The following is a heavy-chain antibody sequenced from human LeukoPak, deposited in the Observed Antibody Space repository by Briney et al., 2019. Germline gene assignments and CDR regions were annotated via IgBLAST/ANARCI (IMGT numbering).Heavy chain of an antibody. D-gene: IGHD6-6*01. CDR1: GFTFSGSA. CDR3: TNWGSSNYYYYMDV. J-gene: IGHJ6*03. CDR2: IRSRANNYAT. Sequence: GSLRLSCAASGFTFSGSAMHWVRQASGKGLEWVGRIRSRANNYATAYAASLKGRFTISRDDSKNTAYLQMNSLKTEDTAVYYCTNWGSSNYYYYMDVWGKGTTVTVSS. V-gene: IGHV3-73*01.